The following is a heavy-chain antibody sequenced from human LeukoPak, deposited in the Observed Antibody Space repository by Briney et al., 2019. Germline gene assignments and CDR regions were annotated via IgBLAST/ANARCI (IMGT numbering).Heavy chain of an antibody. CDR2: ISYDGSNK. CDR3: AKDLRPTY. V-gene: IGHV3-30*18. CDR1: GFTFSSYG. Sequence: GGSLRLSCAASGFTFSSYGMHWVRQAPGKGLEWVAVISYDGSNKYYADSVKGRFTISRDNSKNTLYLQMNSLRAEDTAVYYCAKDLRPTYWGQGTLVTVSS. J-gene: IGHJ4*02.